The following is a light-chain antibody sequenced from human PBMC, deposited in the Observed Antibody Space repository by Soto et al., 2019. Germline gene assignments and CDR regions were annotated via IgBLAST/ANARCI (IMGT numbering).Light chain of an antibody. V-gene: IGKV3-20*01. Sequence: EIVLTQSRCTLSLSPGERAILSCRANQSVSSSYLAWYQQKPGQAPRLLIYDASSRATGIPDRFSGSGSGTDITLTISRLEPEDFAVYYCQQYGSSPRTFGQGTKVEIK. CDR1: QSVSSSY. CDR2: DAS. J-gene: IGKJ1*01. CDR3: QQYGSSPRT.